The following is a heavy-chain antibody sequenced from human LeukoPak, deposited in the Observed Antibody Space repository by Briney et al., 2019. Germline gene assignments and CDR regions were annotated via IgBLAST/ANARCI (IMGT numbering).Heavy chain of an antibody. J-gene: IGHJ4*02. CDR1: GFTVSSNY. V-gene: IGHV3-21*04. Sequence: GGSLRLSCAASGFTVSSNYMSWVRQAPGKGLEWVSSISSSSSYIYYADSVKGRFTISRDNAKNSLYLQMNSLRAEDTAVYYCAKDSVAAAGFFDYWGQGTLVTVSS. D-gene: IGHD6-13*01. CDR2: ISSSSSYI. CDR3: AKDSVAAAGFFDY.